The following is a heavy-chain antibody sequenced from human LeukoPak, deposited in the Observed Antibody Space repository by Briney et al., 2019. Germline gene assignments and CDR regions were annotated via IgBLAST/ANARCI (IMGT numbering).Heavy chain of an antibody. J-gene: IGHJ4*02. CDR2: INSDGSSK. CDR1: GFTFSSYW. V-gene: IGHV3-74*01. D-gene: IGHD3-3*01. CDR3: ARVNYDFWSGYSGIDY. Sequence: GGSLSLSCAASGFTFSSYWMDWVRQAPGKGLVWVSRINSDGSSKSYADSVKGQFTISRDNAKNTLYLQMNSLRAEDTAVYYCARVNYDFWSGYSGIDYWGQGTLVTVSS.